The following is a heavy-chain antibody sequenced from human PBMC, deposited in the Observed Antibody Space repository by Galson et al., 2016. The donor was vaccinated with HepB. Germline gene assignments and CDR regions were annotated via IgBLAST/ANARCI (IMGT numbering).Heavy chain of an antibody. CDR2: VNHSGNT. V-gene: IGHV4-34*01. CDR3: ACGSSSWYGRDDY. D-gene: IGHD6-13*01. CDR1: GGSFSGYY. Sequence: SETLSLTCAVYGGSFSGYYWSWIRQPPGKGLEWIGEVNHSGNTNYNPSLKSRVTISLDTSKNQFSLKLSSVTAADTAVYYCACGSSSWYGRDDYWGQGTLVTVSS. J-gene: IGHJ4*02.